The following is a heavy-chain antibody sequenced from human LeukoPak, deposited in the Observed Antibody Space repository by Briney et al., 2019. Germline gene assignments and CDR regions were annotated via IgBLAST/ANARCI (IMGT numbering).Heavy chain of an antibody. Sequence: ASVKVSCKDSGGTFSSYAISWVRQAPGQGLEWMGGIIPIFGTANYAQKFQGRVTITADESTSTAYMELSSLRSEDTAVYYCARSEVTPYYYYGMGVWGQGTTVTVSS. CDR1: GGTFSSYA. J-gene: IGHJ6*02. D-gene: IGHD4-23*01. CDR2: IIPIFGTA. CDR3: ARSEVTPYYYYGMGV. V-gene: IGHV1-69*01.